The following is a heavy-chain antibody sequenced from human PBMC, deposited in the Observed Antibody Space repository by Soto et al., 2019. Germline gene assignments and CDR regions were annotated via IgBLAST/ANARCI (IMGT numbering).Heavy chain of an antibody. CDR1: GGSISSYY. V-gene: IGHV4-59*01. Sequence: SETLSLTCTVSGGSISSYYWSWIRQPPGKGLEWIGYIYYSGRTNHNPSLKSRVTISVDTSKNQFSLKLTSVTAADTAVYYCARVALGYTSGPFDYWGQGTQVTVSS. D-gene: IGHD5-18*01. J-gene: IGHJ4*02. CDR2: IYYSGRT. CDR3: ARVALGYTSGPFDY.